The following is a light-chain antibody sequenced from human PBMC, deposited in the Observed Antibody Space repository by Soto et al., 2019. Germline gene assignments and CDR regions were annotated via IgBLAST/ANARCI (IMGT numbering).Light chain of an antibody. CDR1: QTVSSN. CDR2: GAS. J-gene: IGKJ1*01. V-gene: IGKV3-15*01. Sequence: EIVMTQSPATLSVSPGERATLSYRASQTVSSNLARYQQKPGQAPRLLIYGASTRATGIPARFSGSGSGTEFTLTISSLQSEDFAIYFCQQYNTWPPDRTFGQGTKVEIK. CDR3: QQYNTWPPDRT.